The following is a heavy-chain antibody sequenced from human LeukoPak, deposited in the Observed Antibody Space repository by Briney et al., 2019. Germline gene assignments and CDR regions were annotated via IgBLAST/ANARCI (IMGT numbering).Heavy chain of an antibody. CDR2: INHRGST. D-gene: IGHD3-10*02. J-gene: IGHJ6*04. CDR3: AELGITMIGGV. Sequence: SETLSLTCVVYGGSFSGYYWSWIRQSPGKGLEWIGEINHRGSTNYSPSLKRRVTISLDTSKNQFSLKLSSVTAADTAVYYCAELGITMIGGVWGKGTTVTISS. CDR1: GGSFSGYY. V-gene: IGHV4-34*01.